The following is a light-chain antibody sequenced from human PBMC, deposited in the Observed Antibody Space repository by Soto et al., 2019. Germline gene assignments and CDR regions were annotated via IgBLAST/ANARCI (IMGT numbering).Light chain of an antibody. J-gene: IGKJ1*01. V-gene: IGKV3-20*01. Sequence: IVLSQSPGTLSLSPGERATLSCRASQSVTTQLAWYQQKPGQAPRLIIHGASSRATGVPDRITGSGSGTDFTLSISRLEPEYFAVYYCQQYGGSTRTFGQGTKVDIK. CDR3: QQYGGSTRT. CDR2: GAS. CDR1: QSVTTQ.